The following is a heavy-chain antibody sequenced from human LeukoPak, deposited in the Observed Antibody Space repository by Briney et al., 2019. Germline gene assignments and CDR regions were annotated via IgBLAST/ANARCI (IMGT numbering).Heavy chain of an antibody. CDR1: GYTFTGYY. Sequence: GASVKVSCKASGYTFTGYYMHWVRQAPGQGLEWMGWINPNSGGTNCAQKFQGRVTMTRDTSISTAYMELSRLRSDDTAVYYCARDYLILGYDSYYFDYWGQGTLVTVSS. J-gene: IGHJ4*02. CDR3: ARDYLILGYDSYYFDY. V-gene: IGHV1-2*02. D-gene: IGHD5-12*01. CDR2: INPNSGGT.